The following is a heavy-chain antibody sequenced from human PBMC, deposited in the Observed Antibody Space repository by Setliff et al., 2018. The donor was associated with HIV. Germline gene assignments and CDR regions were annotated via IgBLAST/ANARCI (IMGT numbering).Heavy chain of an antibody. Sequence: PSETLSLTCTVSGDSISSYYWSWNRPPPGKGLEWIGYIYTSGITDYNPSLKSRVTRSGDKSKNQFSLKLSSVNAADTAVYYCARDRRGYYYGSGSCYMDVWGTGTTVTVS. J-gene: IGHJ6*03. CDR3: ARDRRGYYYGSGSCYMDV. CDR1: GDSISSYY. D-gene: IGHD3-10*01. CDR2: IYTSGIT. V-gene: IGHV4-4*08.